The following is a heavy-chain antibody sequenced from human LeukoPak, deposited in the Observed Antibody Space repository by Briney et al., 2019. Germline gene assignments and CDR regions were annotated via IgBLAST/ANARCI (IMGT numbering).Heavy chain of an antibody. CDR2: IYSGGST. J-gene: IGHJ4*02. D-gene: IGHD6-13*01. V-gene: IGHV3-53*01. CDR1: GFTVSSNY. CDR3: VRGPGSSWYQADY. Sequence: GGSLRLSCAASGFTVSSNYMSWVRQAPGKGLEWVSVIYSGGSTYYADSVKGRFTISRDNSKNTLYLQMNSLRAEDTAVYYSVRGPGSSWYQADYWGQGTLVTVSS.